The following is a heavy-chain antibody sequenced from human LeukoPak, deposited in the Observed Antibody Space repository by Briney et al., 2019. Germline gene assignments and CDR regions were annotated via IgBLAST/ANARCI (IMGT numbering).Heavy chain of an antibody. J-gene: IGHJ4*02. CDR1: GGTFSSYA. CDR3: ARVNQLLPGDY. CDR2: IIPIFGTA. Sequence: GASVKVSCKASGGTFSSYAISWVRQAPGQGLEWMGGIIPIFGTANYAQKFQGRVTVTADESTSTAYMELRSLRSDDTAVYYCARVNQLLPGDYWGQGTLVTVSS. V-gene: IGHV1-69*13. D-gene: IGHD2-2*01.